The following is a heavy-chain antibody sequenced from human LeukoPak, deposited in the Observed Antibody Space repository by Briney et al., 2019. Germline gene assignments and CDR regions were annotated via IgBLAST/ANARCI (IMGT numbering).Heavy chain of an antibody. CDR3: ARVIGPGDY. D-gene: IGHD3-16*02. V-gene: IGHV4-39*01. J-gene: IGHJ4*02. CDR2: SYYSGSA. CDR1: GGSISSRAYY. Sequence: SETLSLTCSVSGGSISSRAYYWGWIRQPPGKGLEWIGSSYYSGSAYYNSSLKSRVTIPVDTSKNQFSLRLSSVTAADTAVYYCARVIGPGDYWGQGTLVTVSS.